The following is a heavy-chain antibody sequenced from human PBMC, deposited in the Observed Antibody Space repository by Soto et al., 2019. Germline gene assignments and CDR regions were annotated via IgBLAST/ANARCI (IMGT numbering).Heavy chain of an antibody. CDR1: GYTFTSYP. D-gene: IGHD3-22*01. CDR3: AREDAESLYYDSSGYRRGYYYYGMDV. CDR2: ISAYNGNA. V-gene: IGHV1-18*01. Sequence: QVQLVQSGAEVRKPGASVKVSCKASGYTFTSYPITWVRQAPGQGLEWMGWISAYNGNANYAQKFQGRVTMTTDTPTSTAYMELRSLRSDDTAVYYCAREDAESLYYDSSGYRRGYYYYGMDVWGQGTTVTVSS. J-gene: IGHJ6*02.